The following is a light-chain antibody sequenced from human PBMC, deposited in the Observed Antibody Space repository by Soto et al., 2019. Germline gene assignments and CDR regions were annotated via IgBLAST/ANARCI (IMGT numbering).Light chain of an antibody. CDR3: LQHNSYPRT. Sequence: IQLTQSPSSLSASVGDRVTITCRASQGIRNDPGWYQQKPGKAPQRLVFASYNLQSGVPSRFSGSGSGTEFTLTISSLQPEDFATYYCLQHNSYPRTFGQGTRVEIK. CDR2: ASY. CDR1: QGIRND. V-gene: IGKV1-17*01. J-gene: IGKJ1*01.